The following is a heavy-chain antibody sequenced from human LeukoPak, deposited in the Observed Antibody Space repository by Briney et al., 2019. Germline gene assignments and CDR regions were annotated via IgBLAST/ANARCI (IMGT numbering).Heavy chain of an antibody. Sequence: EPGGSLRLSCAASGFTFSNYWMSWVRQAPGKGLEWVTFTRYDGSNKYYADSVKGRFTISRDNSKNTLYLQMNSLRTEDTAVYYCAQDHSSGWSPEWQYYFDYWGQGTLVTVSS. CDR1: GFTFSNYW. CDR3: AQDHSSGWSPEWQYYFDY. J-gene: IGHJ4*02. V-gene: IGHV3-30*02. CDR2: TRYDGSNK. D-gene: IGHD6-19*01.